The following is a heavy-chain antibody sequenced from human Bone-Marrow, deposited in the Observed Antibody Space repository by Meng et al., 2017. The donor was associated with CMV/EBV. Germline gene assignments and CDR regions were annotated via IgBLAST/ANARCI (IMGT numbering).Heavy chain of an antibody. J-gene: IGHJ4*02. CDR1: GFTFSDFG. CDR3: VKGNFDY. D-gene: IGHD2-21*01. CDR2: TSYDGSNT. Sequence: GESLKISCVASGFTFSDFGMHWVRRAPGKGLEWVGLTSYDGSNTYYADSVDGRFTISRDNSENTPFLQMTNLRADDTAIYYCVKGNFDYWGQGTRVTVSS. V-gene: IGHV3-33*05.